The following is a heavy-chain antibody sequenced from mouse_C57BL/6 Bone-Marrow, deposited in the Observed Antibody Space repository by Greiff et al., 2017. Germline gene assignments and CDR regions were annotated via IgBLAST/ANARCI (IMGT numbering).Heavy chain of an antibody. Sequence: EVKVVESGPGLAKPSQTLSLTCSVTGYSITSDYWNWIRKFPGNKLEYMGYISYSGSTYYNPSLKTRISITRDTSKNQYYLQLKSETTEDTTTYYCARYPQLRRDYYAMDYWGQGTSVTVSS. CDR2: ISYSGST. CDR1: GYSITSDY. V-gene: IGHV3-8*01. J-gene: IGHJ4*01. CDR3: ARYPQLRRDYYAMDY. D-gene: IGHD4-1*02.